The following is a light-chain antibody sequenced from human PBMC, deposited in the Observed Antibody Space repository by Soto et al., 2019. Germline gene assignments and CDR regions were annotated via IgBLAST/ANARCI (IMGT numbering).Light chain of an antibody. CDR2: DAS. Sequence: DIQMTQSPFTLSASVGDRVTITCRASQSISTWVAWYQQKPGKAPELLISDASTLTPGVPSRFSGSGSGTEFTLIISSLQPDDVATYFCQEYKTYAFGPGTRVEIK. CDR3: QEYKTYA. CDR1: QSISTW. V-gene: IGKV1-5*01. J-gene: IGKJ2*01.